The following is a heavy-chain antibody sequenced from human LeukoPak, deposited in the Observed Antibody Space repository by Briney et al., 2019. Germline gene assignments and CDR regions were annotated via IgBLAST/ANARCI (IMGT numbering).Heavy chain of an antibody. CDR2: IYYSGST. V-gene: IGHV4-59*01. J-gene: IGHJ3*02. Sequence: PSETLSLTCTVSGGSISSYYWSWIRQPPGKGLEGIGYIYYSGSTNYNPSLKSRVTISVDTSKNQVSLKLRSVTAADTAVYYCARGRLRYFDWLFGDAFDIWGQGTMVTVSS. CDR1: GGSISSYY. CDR3: ARGRLRYFDWLFGDAFDI. D-gene: IGHD3-9*01.